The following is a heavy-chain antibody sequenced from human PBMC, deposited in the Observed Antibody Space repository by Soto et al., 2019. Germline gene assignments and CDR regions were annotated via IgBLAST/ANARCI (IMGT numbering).Heavy chain of an antibody. CDR2: IIPIFGTA. CDR1: GGTFSSYA. Sequence: SVKVSCKASGGTFSSYAISWVRQAPGQGLEWMGGIIPIFGTANYAQKFQGRVTITADESTSTAYLELSSLRSEDTAVYYCARGEQAAVADYYYYYGMDVWGKGTTVTVSS. CDR3: ARGEQAAVADYYYYYGMDV. D-gene: IGHD6-19*01. V-gene: IGHV1-69*13. J-gene: IGHJ6*04.